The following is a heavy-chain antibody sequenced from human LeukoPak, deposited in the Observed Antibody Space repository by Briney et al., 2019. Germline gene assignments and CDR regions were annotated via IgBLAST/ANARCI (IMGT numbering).Heavy chain of an antibody. Sequence: ASVKVSCKASGYTFTCYYMHWVRQAPGQGLEWMGWINPNSGGTNYAQKFQGRVTMTRDTSISTAYMELSRLRSDDTAVYYCARDRGTTVIASFDYWGQGTLVTVSS. CDR2: INPNSGGT. J-gene: IGHJ4*02. CDR1: GYTFTCYY. CDR3: ARDRGTTVIASFDY. V-gene: IGHV1-2*02. D-gene: IGHD4-17*01.